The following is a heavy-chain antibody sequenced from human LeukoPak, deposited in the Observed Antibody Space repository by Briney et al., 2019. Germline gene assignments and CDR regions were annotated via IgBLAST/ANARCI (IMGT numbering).Heavy chain of an antibody. CDR1: GGSISSYY. V-gene: IGHV4-4*07. Sequence: PSETLSLTCTVSGGSISSYYWSWIRQPAGKGLEWIGRIYTSGSTNYNPSLKSRVTMSVDTSKNQFSLKLSSVTAADTAVYYCARDALGYCSSTSCYRPLSYWGQGTLVTVSS. J-gene: IGHJ4*02. CDR2: IYTSGST. CDR3: ARDALGYCSSTSCYRPLSY. D-gene: IGHD2-2*02.